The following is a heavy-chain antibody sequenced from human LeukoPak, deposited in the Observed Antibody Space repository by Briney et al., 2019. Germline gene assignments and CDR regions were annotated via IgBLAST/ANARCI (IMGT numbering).Heavy chain of an antibody. CDR2: INSDGSTT. CDR1: GFTFRSYW. D-gene: IGHD3-3*01. V-gene: IGHV3-74*01. Sequence: PGGSLRLSCAAPGFTFRSYWMHWVRQAPGKGLVWVSRINSDGSTTNYADSVKGRFTISRDNAKNTPYLQMNSLRAEDTAVYYCARAPYFDFWSGYPPDYWGQGTLVTVSS. CDR3: ARAPYFDFWSGYPPDY. J-gene: IGHJ4*02.